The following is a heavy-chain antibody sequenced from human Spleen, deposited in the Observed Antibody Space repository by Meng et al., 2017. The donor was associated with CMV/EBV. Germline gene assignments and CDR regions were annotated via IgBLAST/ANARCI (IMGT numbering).Heavy chain of an antibody. CDR3: ARTPAYCGGDCYSGGWFDP. Sequence: SSGEYYWRWIRQPPGKDLEWIRDIYYSGSTYYNPSLKSRVTISVDTSKNQFSLKLSSVTAADTAVYYCARTPAYCGGDCYSGGWFDPWGQGTLVTVSS. D-gene: IGHD2-21*01. J-gene: IGHJ5*02. CDR2: IYYSGST. CDR1: SSGEYY. V-gene: IGHV4-30-4*08.